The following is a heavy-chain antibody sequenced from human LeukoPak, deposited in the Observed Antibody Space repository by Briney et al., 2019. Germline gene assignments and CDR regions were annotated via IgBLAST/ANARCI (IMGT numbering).Heavy chain of an antibody. D-gene: IGHD2-2*02. J-gene: IGHJ4*02. Sequence: GGSLRLSCAASGFTFSSYAMSWVRHAPGKGLEWVGFIRSKAYGGTTEYAASVKGRFTISRDDSKSIAYLQMNSLKTEDTAVYYCTRGGLYDSIDYWGQGTLVTASS. CDR3: TRGGLYDSIDY. CDR2: IRSKAYGGTT. V-gene: IGHV3-49*04. CDR1: GFTFSSYA.